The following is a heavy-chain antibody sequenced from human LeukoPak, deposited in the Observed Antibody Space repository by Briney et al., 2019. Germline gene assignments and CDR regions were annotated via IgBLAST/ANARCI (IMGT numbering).Heavy chain of an antibody. CDR1: GFTFSSYG. CDR3: AKDQIAYCGGDCCSGLDY. J-gene: IGHJ4*02. V-gene: IGHV3-30*18. Sequence: GGSLRLSCAASGFTFSSYGMHWVRQAPGKGLEWVAVISYDGSNKYYADSVKGRFTISRDNSKNTLYLQMNSLRAEDTAVYYCAKDQIAYCGGDCCSGLDYWGQGTLVTVSS. D-gene: IGHD2-21*02. CDR2: ISYDGSNK.